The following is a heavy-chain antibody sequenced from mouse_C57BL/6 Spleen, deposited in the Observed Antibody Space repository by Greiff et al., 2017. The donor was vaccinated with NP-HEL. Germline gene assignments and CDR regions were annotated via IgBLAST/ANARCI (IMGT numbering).Heavy chain of an antibody. CDR2: ISDGGSYT. CDR1: GFTFSSYA. V-gene: IGHV5-4*01. CDR3: AREDYGNEFAY. D-gene: IGHD2-1*01. Sequence: DVMLVESGGGLVKPGGSLKLSCAASGFTFSSYAMSWVRQTPEKRLEWVATISDGGSYTYYPDNVKGRFTISRDNAKNNLYLQMSHLKSEDTAMYYCAREDYGNEFAYWGQGTLVTVSA. J-gene: IGHJ3*01.